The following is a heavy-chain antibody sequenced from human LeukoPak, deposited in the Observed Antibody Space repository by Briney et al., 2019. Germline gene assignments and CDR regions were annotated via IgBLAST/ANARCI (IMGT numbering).Heavy chain of an antibody. D-gene: IGHD6-6*01. CDR2: FYTSGST. CDR1: GGSISSGGYY. CDR3: AREVIAAHNWFDP. V-gene: IGHV4-61*02. Sequence: PSETLSLTCTVSGGSISSGGYYWSWIRQSAGKGLEWIGRFYTSGSTNYNPSLKSRVTISVDSSKNQFSLKLSSVTAADTAVYYCAREVIAAHNWFDPWGQGTLVTVSS. J-gene: IGHJ5*02.